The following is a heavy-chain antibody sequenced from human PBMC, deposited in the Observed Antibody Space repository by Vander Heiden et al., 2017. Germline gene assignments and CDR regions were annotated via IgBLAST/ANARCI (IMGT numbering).Heavy chain of an antibody. CDR3: ARGGWDDSSGHYNYYGMDA. CDR2: INPSGGRT. Sequence: QVQLVQSGAEVRKPGASVKVSCEASGYTFTRYYIHWVRQAPGQGLEWMGIINPSGGRTTYAQKFQGRVTMTSDTSTSTVYMELSSLRSEDTAVYYCARGGWDDSSGHYNYYGMDAWGQGTTVTVSS. CDR1: GYTFTRYY. J-gene: IGHJ6*02. V-gene: IGHV1-46*01. D-gene: IGHD3-22*01.